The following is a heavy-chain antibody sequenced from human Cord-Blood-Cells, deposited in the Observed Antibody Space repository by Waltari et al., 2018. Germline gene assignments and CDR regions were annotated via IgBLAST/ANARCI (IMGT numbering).Heavy chain of an antibody. CDR2: ISPSFGTA. CDR1: GGTFSSYA. Sequence: QVQLVQSGAEVKKPGSSVKVSCKASGGTFSSYAISWVRQAPGQGLEWMGGISPSFGTAKYAQEVQGRVTITADESTSTAYMELSSLRSEDTAVYYCARAIRSARRFLYFDLWGRGTLVTVSS. CDR3: ARAIRSARRFLYFDL. J-gene: IGHJ2*01. V-gene: IGHV1-69*01. D-gene: IGHD6-6*01.